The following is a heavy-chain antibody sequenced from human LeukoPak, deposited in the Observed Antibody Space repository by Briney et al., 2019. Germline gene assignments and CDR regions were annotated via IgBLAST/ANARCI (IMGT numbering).Heavy chain of an antibody. J-gene: IGHJ4*02. CDR2: ISYDGSNK. Sequence: GGSLRLSCAASGFIFSSYAMHWVRQAPGKGLEWVAVISYDGSNKYYADSVKGRFTISRDKSKNTLYLQMNSLRAEDTAVYYCAREGVEGGYDFWSGYIDYWGQGTLVTVSS. V-gene: IGHV3-30*04. D-gene: IGHD3-3*01. CDR3: AREGVEGGYDFWSGYIDY. CDR1: GFIFSSYA.